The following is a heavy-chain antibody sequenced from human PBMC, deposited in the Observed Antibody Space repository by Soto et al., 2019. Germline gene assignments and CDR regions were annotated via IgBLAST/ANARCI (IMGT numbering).Heavy chain of an antibody. CDR1: GYTFTSYG. CDR2: ISAYNGNT. V-gene: IGHV1-18*01. Sequence: QVQLVQSGAEVKKPGASVKVSCKASGYTFTSYGISWVRQAPGQGLEWMGWISAYNGNTNYAQKLQGRVTMTTDTSTSTAYRELRSLRSDDTAVYYCAREYCSSTSCYIWFDPWGQGTLVTVSS. D-gene: IGHD2-2*02. J-gene: IGHJ5*02. CDR3: AREYCSSTSCYIWFDP.